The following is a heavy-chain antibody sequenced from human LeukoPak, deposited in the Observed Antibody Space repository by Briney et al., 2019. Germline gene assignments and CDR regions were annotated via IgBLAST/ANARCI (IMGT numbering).Heavy chain of an antibody. J-gene: IGHJ4*02. CDR2: VNRDGSST. Sequence: GGSLRLSCAASGFTFSDFWMHWVRQAPGKGLVWVSRVNRDGSSTSYADSVKGRFTISRDNAKNSLYLQVASLRGDDTATYYCAREGNDYYYDQWGQGTLVTVSP. CDR3: AREGNDYYYDQ. CDR1: GFTFSDFW. D-gene: IGHD3-16*01. V-gene: IGHV3-74*01.